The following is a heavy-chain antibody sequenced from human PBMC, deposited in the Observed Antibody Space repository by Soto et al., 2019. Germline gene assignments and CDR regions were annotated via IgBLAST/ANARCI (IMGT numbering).Heavy chain of an antibody. CDR3: AKGGPDSVVVPDAMRKNYFDY. J-gene: IGHJ4*02. D-gene: IGHD2-2*01. CDR2: ISGRGGST. CDR1: GFTFSSYA. V-gene: IGHV3-23*01. Sequence: EVQLLESGGGLVQPGGSLRLSCAASGFTFSSYAMSWVRQAPGKGLEWVSAISGRGGSTYYADSVKGRFTISTDNSKNTMYLQMNTLRVEDTAVYYCAKGGPDSVVVPDAMRKNYFDYWGQGTLVTVSS.